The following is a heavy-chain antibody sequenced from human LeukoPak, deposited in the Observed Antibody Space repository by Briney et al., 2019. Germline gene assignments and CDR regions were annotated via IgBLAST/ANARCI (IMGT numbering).Heavy chain of an antibody. Sequence: ASVKVSCKASGYTFTGYYMHWVRQAPGQGLEWMGWINPNSGGTNYAQKFQGRVTMTRDTSISTAYMELSRLRSDDTAVYYCARVRITMIVVGALIRWGQGTLVTVSS. CDR3: ARVRITMIVVGALIR. D-gene: IGHD3-22*01. V-gene: IGHV1-2*02. CDR2: INPNSGGT. J-gene: IGHJ4*02. CDR1: GYTFTGYY.